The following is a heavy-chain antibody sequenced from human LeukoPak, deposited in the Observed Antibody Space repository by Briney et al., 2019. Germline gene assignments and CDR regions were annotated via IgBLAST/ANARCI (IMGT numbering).Heavy chain of an antibody. J-gene: IGHJ4*02. CDR2: IKRETDGGTT. Sequence: GGSLRLSCAVSGLSLRNVWMNWLRQAPGKGLEWVGLIKRETDGGTTDFAAPVKGRFTISRDDSKNTLYLQMNRLTSEDTAVYYCARGFGAPYYYDSSGYEADYWGQGTLVTVSS. CDR1: GLSLRNVW. V-gene: IGHV3-15*07. D-gene: IGHD3-22*01. CDR3: ARGFGAPYYYDSSGYEADY.